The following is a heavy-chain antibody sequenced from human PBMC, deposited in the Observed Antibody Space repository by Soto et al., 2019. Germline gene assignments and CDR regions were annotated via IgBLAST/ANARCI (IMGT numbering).Heavy chain of an antibody. CDR3: ATHRYSSSGFDY. CDR2: IYYSGST. D-gene: IGHD6-6*01. V-gene: IGHV4-59*08. CDR1: GGSISSYY. Sequence: QVQLQESGPGLVKPSVTLSLTCTVSGGSISSYYWSWIRQPPGKGLEWIGYIYYSGSTNYNPSLKSRVTISVDTSKNQFSLKLSSVTAADTAVYYCATHRYSSSGFDYWGQGTLVTVSS. J-gene: IGHJ4*02.